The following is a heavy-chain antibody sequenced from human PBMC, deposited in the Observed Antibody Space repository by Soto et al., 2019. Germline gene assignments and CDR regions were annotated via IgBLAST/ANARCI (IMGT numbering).Heavy chain of an antibody. D-gene: IGHD2-21*02. V-gene: IGHV4-59*12. Sequence: SETLSLTCTVSGGSISSYYWSWIRQPPGKGLEWIGEVNDSGNTNYNPSLKSRVTISGDTSKKQFSLMLSSLTAADTAVYYCARGRRFGGNSGNNWFDPWGQGTLVTVS. J-gene: IGHJ5*02. CDR3: ARGRRFGGNSGNNWFDP. CDR1: GGSISSYY. CDR2: VNDSGNT.